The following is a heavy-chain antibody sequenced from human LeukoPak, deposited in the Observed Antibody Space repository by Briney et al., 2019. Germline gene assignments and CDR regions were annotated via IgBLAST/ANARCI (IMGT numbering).Heavy chain of an antibody. J-gene: IGHJ6*02. V-gene: IGHV3-23*01. Sequence: GGSLRLSCAASGFTFSSYAMSWVRQAPGKGLEWVSAISGSGGSTYYADSVKGRFTISRDNSKNTLYLQMNSLRAEDTAVYYCAKAYSDYDIYYYYYGMDVWGQGTTVTVSS. D-gene: IGHD5-12*01. CDR3: AKAYSDYDIYYYYYGMDV. CDR1: GFTFSSYA. CDR2: ISGSGGST.